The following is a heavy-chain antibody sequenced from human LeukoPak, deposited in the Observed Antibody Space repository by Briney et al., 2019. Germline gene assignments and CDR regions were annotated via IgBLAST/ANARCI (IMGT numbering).Heavy chain of an antibody. CDR2: ISDSGGST. J-gene: IGHJ6*02. V-gene: IGHV3-23*01. Sequence: GGSLRLSCAASGFTFSSYAMSWVRQAPGKGLEWVSAISDSGGSTYYADSVKGRFTISRDNAKNSLYLQMNSLRAEDTAVYYCARRYGMDVWGQGTTVTVSS. CDR3: ARRYGMDV. CDR1: GFTFSSYA.